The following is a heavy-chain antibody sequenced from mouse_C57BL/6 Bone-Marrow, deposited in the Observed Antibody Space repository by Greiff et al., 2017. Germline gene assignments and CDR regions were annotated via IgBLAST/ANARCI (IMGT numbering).Heavy chain of an antibody. Sequence: QVQLKESGAELVKPGASVKLSCKASGYTFTSYWMQWVKQRPGQSLEWIGAIAPSDSYTNSNQKFKGTATLTVDPSASTAYMQLSSLTSEDSAVYYCARGDYDYDLFAYWGQGTLVTVSA. CDR3: ARGDYDYDLFAY. CDR2: IAPSDSYT. CDR1: GYTFTSYW. D-gene: IGHD2-4*01. V-gene: IGHV1-50*01. J-gene: IGHJ3*01.